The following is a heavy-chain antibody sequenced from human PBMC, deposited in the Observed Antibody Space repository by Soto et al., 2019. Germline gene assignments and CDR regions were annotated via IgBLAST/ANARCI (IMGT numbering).Heavy chain of an antibody. CDR2: IYYSGST. J-gene: IGHJ5*02. D-gene: IGHD3-10*01. CDR3: ARDRGKGIRGNWFDP. Sequence: SETLSLTCTVSGGSISSYYWSWIRQPPGKGLEWIGYIYYSGSTNYNPSLKSRVTISVDTSKNQFSLKLSSVTAADTAVYYCARDRGKGIRGNWFDPWGQGTLVTVSS. CDR1: GGSISSYY. V-gene: IGHV4-59*01.